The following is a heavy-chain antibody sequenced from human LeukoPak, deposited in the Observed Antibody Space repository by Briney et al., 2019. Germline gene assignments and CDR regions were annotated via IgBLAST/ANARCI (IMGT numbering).Heavy chain of an antibody. CDR1: GFSFSSYG. V-gene: IGHV3-30*18. Sequence: GGSLRLSCAASGFSFSSYGMHWVRQAPGKGLEWVAVIPYDGSNTYYADSVKGRFTISRDNSKNTLYLQMNSLRAEDSAVYYCAKNTKPTLVTPDFWGQGTLVTVSS. J-gene: IGHJ4*02. CDR2: IPYDGSNT. CDR3: AKNTKPTLVTPDF. D-gene: IGHD4-23*01.